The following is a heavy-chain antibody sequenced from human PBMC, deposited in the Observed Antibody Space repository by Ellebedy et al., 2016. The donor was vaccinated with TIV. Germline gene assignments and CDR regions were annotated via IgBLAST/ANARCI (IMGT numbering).Heavy chain of an antibody. Sequence: ASVKVSCXASGYTFTSYDINWVRQAPGQGFEWMGIINPSGGSTTYAQKFQGRVTMTRDTSTSTVYMELSSLRSEDTAVYYCRCGGDTFDIWGQGTMVTVSS. CDR1: GYTFTSYD. CDR3: RCGGDTFDI. D-gene: IGHD2-21*02. J-gene: IGHJ3*02. V-gene: IGHV1-46*01. CDR2: INPSGGST.